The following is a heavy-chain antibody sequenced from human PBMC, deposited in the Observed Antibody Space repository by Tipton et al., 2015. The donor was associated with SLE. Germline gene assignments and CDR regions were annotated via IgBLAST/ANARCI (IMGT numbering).Heavy chain of an antibody. J-gene: IGHJ6*04. D-gene: IGHD5-24*01. V-gene: IGHV4-31*11. CDR3: ARGEGYKGFYFIDV. Sequence: TLSLTCAVYGGSFSSGGYYWSRIRQYPGKGLEWIGYIYYRGTTHYNPSLESRASISVDTSRNQFSLNLTSVTAADTAVFYCARGEGYKGFYFIDVWGRGTKVTVPS. CDR1: GGSFSSGGYY. CDR2: IYYRGTT.